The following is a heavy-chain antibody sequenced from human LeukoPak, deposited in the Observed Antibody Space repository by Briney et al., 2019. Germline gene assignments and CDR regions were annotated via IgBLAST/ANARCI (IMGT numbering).Heavy chain of an antibody. CDR3: AKQGRPYYDFWSGYYQQYYFDY. CDR2: ISYDGSNK. V-gene: IGHV3-30*18. J-gene: IGHJ4*02. CDR1: GFTFSSYG. Sequence: GGSLRLSCAASGFTFSSYGMHWVRQAPGKGLEWVAVISYDGSNKYYADSVKGRFTISRDNSKNTLYLQMNSLRAEDTAVYYCAKQGRPYYDFWSGYYQQYYFDYRGQGTLVTVSS. D-gene: IGHD3-3*01.